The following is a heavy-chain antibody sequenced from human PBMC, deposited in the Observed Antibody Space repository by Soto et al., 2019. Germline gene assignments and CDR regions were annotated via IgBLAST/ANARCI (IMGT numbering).Heavy chain of an antibody. J-gene: IGHJ5*02. D-gene: IGHD2-8*01. CDR1: GFTFSSYD. V-gene: IGHV3-13*01. CDR3: AREIHGRDCTNGVCSDNNWFDP. CDR2: IGTAGDT. Sequence: GGSLRLSCAASGFTFSSYDMHWVRQATGKGLEWVSAIGTAGDTYYPGSVKGRFTISRENAKNSLYLQMNSLRAGDTAVYYCAREIHGRDCTNGVCSDNNWFDPWGQGTLVTVSS.